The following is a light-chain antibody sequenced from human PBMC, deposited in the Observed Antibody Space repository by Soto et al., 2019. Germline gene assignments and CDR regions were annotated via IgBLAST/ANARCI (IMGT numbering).Light chain of an antibody. CDR3: QQYGVTPPNS. J-gene: IGKJ4*01. Sequence: EIVLTQSPGTLSLSPGERATLSCRASQIVSSTYLAWFQQKPGQAPRLLIYGASTRATGIPDRFSGSGYGTDSTLTISGLEPEDFALYYCQQYGVTPPNSFGGGTKVEV. V-gene: IGKV3-20*01. CDR2: GAS. CDR1: QIVSSTY.